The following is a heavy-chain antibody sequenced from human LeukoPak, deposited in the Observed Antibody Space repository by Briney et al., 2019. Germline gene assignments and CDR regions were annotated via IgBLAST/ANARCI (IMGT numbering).Heavy chain of an antibody. Sequence: GGSLRLSCAASGFTFDSYAMSWVRQAPGKGLEWVSYISSSGSNIDYADSVKGRFTISRDNAKSSLYLQMNSLRAEDTAVYYCARDGQMDVWGQGTTVTVSS. CDR2: ISSSGSNI. CDR1: GFTFDSYA. J-gene: IGHJ6*02. V-gene: IGHV3-48*03. CDR3: ARDGQMDV.